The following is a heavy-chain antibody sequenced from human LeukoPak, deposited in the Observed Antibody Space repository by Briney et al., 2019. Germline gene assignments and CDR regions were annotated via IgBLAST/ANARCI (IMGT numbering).Heavy chain of an antibody. D-gene: IGHD2-8*01. CDR1: GYTFTSYH. CDR2: INPKNGVT. CDR3: TRDEAVYKGVWKGTNWFDP. Sequence: ASVKVSCKASGYTFTSYHMHWVRQAPGQGLEWMGWINPKNGVTKYAQSFQGRVTMTRDTSMNTVYMELRGLRSDDTAVYFCTRDEAVYKGVWKGTNWFDPWGQGTLVTVSS. V-gene: IGHV1-2*02. J-gene: IGHJ5*02.